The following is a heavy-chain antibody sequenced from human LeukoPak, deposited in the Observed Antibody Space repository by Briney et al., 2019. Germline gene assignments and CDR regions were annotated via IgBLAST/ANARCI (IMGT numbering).Heavy chain of an antibody. V-gene: IGHV3-30*14. CDR3: ARSTRWLAVAGPIDY. D-gene: IGHD6-19*01. J-gene: IGHJ4*02. CDR1: GFTFSSYA. CDR2: ISYDGSNK. Sequence: GGSLRLSCAASGFTFSSYAMHWVRQAPGKGLEWVAVISYDGSNKYYADSVKGRFTISRDNSENTLYLQMNSLRAEDTAVYYCARSTRWLAVAGPIDYWGQGTLVSVSS.